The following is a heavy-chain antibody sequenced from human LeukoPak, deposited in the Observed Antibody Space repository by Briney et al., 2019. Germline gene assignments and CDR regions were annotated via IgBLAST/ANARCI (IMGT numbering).Heavy chain of an antibody. D-gene: IGHD3-22*01. J-gene: IGHJ4*02. V-gene: IGHV3-53*01. CDR2: LYTGGGT. Sequence: HPGGSLRLSCAASGFTFSSYGMHWVRQAPGKGLEWVSVLYTGGGTDHADSVKGRFTISRDNSKNTLSLQMNSLRVEDTAIYYCTRSGYRHPYHFDSWGQGTLVTVSS. CDR1: GFTFSSYG. CDR3: TRSGYRHPYHFDS.